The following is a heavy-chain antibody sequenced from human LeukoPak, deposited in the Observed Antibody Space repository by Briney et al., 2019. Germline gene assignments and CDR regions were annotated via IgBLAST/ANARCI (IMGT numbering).Heavy chain of an antibody. CDR2: ISHSGST. CDR1: GGSFSGYY. V-gene: IGHV4-34*01. D-gene: IGHD3-9*01. Sequence: SETLSLTCAVYGGSFSGYYWSWIRQPPGKGLEWIGEISHSGSTNYNPSLKSRVTISVDTSKNQFSLKLSSVTAADTAVYYCARRRGRLRYFDWGWFDPWGQGTLVTVSS. CDR3: ARRRGRLRYFDWGWFDP. J-gene: IGHJ5*02.